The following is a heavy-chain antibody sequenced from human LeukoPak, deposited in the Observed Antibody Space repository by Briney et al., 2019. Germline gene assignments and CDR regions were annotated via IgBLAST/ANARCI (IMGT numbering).Heavy chain of an antibody. CDR1: GGSISSYY. CDR2: IYYSGST. D-gene: IGHD3-10*01. Sequence: SQTLSLTCTVSGGSISSYYWSWIRQPPGKGLEWIGYIYYSGSTNYNPSLKSRVTISVDTSKNQFSLKLSSVTAADTAVYYCARHFGSSVREFFDYWGQGTLVTVSS. V-gene: IGHV4-59*01. J-gene: IGHJ4*02. CDR3: ARHFGSSVREFFDY.